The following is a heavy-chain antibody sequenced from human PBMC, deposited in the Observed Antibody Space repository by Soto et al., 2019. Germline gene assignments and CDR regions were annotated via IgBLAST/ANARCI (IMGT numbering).Heavy chain of an antibody. CDR2: INPNSGGT. Sequence: ASVKVSGKASGYTFTGYYMHWLRQAPGQGLEWMGWINPNSGGTNYAQKVQGRVTMTRDTSISTAYMELSRLRSADTAVYHCASDRYDYYGSRSYPNWFDPWGQGTMVTVSS. V-gene: IGHV1-2*02. CDR1: GYTFTGYY. D-gene: IGHD3-10*01. J-gene: IGHJ5*02. CDR3: ASDRYDYYGSRSYPNWFDP.